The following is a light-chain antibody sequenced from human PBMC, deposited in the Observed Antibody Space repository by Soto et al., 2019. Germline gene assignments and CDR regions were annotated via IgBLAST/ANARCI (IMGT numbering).Light chain of an antibody. V-gene: IGLV2-14*01. J-gene: IGLJ3*02. CDR3: CSYRSSRTWV. CDR2: EVT. Sequence: QSALTQPASVSGSPGQSITISCTGTSSDIGSYNYVSWYQHYPGKAPRLLIYEVTNRPSGVSNRFSGSKSGNTAFLTISGLQAEDDSDYYCCSYRSSRTWVFGGGTKLTVL. CDR1: SSDIGSYNY.